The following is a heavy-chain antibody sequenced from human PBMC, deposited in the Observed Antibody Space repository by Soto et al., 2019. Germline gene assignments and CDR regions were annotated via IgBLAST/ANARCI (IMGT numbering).Heavy chain of an antibody. V-gene: IGHV3-23*01. Sequence: EVQLLESGGGLAQPGGSLRLSCAASGFTFRSYAMNWVRQAPGKGPEWVSGIGGSGDRTYHANSVKGRFTISRDNSKNTLFLPVNRLRAEDTAVYYCTKGYGASHSPFDYWGPGTLVTVSS. J-gene: IGHJ4*02. CDR2: IGGSGDRT. CDR1: GFTFRSYA. D-gene: IGHD5-12*01. CDR3: TKGYGASHSPFDY.